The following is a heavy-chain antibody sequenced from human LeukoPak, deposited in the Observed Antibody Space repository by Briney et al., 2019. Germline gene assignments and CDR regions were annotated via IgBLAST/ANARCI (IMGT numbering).Heavy chain of an antibody. Sequence: SETLSLTCVVSGGSVSGYYWGWIRQPPGRGLEWIGYVYYSGSTNYNPSFKSRITISVDTSRNQFSLQLSSVTAADTAVYYCARIHRYCSGGTCYVLDNWGQGTLVAVSS. D-gene: IGHD2-15*01. J-gene: IGHJ4*02. CDR1: GGSVSGYY. CDR2: VYYSGST. CDR3: ARIHRYCSGGTCYVLDN. V-gene: IGHV4-59*02.